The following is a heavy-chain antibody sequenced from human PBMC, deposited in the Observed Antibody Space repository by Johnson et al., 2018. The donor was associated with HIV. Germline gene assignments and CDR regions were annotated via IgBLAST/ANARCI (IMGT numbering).Heavy chain of an antibody. J-gene: IGHJ3*01. CDR3: ATVWRNEGRHSFDV. CDR2: ISSSGSTI. Sequence: QVQLVESGGGVVQPRRSLRLSCAASGFIFSDYYMSWIRQAPGKGLEWVSYISSSGSTIYYADSVKGRFTISRDNADNSLYLQMNSLRVEDTDLSFCATVWRNEGRHSFDVWGLGTMVTVSS. V-gene: IGHV3-11*04. CDR1: GFIFSDYY. D-gene: IGHD1-1*01.